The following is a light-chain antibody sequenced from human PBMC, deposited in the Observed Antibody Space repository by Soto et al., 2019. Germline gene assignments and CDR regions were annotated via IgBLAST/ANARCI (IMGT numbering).Light chain of an antibody. CDR1: QGISSY. Sequence: AIRMTQSPSSLSASTGDRITITCRASQGISSYLAWYQQKPGKAPNLLIYAASTLQSGVPARFSGSGSGTDFTLTISCMQSEDFVTYYCQQYYSYPLYTFGQGTKLEIK. J-gene: IGKJ2*01. CDR3: QQYYSYPLYT. CDR2: AAS. V-gene: IGKV1-8*01.